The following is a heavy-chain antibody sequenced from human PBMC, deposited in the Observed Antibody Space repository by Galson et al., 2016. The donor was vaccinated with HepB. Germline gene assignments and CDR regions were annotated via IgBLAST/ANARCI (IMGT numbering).Heavy chain of an antibody. CDR2: FNGGGGDT. CDR3: AKEGASAASSIDS. J-gene: IGHJ4*02. D-gene: IGHD4/OR15-4a*01. V-gene: IGHV3-23*01. CDR1: GFTFSSYA. Sequence: SLRLSCAASGFTFSSYAMSWVRQAPGKGLEWVSGFNGGGGDTNYADSVKGRFTISRDNSKSMLFLYMNSLRVEDTATYFCAKEGASAASSIDSWGQGTLVTVSS.